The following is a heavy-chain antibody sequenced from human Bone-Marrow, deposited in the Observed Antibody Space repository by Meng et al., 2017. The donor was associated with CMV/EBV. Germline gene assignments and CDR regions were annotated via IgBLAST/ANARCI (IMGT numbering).Heavy chain of an antibody. V-gene: IGHV2-70D*14. CDR1: GFSLSTSGMR. D-gene: IGHD2-2*01. Sequence: SGPTLVQPTQTLTLTCTFSGFSLSTSGMRVSWIRQPPGKALEWLARIDWDDDKFYSTSLKTRLTISKDTSKNQVVLTMTNMDPVDTATYYCARGVCSSTSCYPDYWGQGTLVTVSS. J-gene: IGHJ4*02. CDR2: IDWDDDK. CDR3: ARGVCSSTSCYPDY.